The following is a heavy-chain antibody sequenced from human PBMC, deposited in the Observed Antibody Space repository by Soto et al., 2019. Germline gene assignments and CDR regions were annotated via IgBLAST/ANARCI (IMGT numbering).Heavy chain of an antibody. CDR2: ISTSGGTT. D-gene: IGHD2-2*01. CDR3: AKGMTEFCDSSGCSPIDY. Sequence: EVQLLESGGGLVQPGGSLRLSCAASGFTFSSYAMSWVRQAPGKGLEWVSSISTSGGTTFYADSVKGRFTISRDNSKNTLYLQMNSLRAEDTAGYYCAKGMTEFCDSSGCSPIDYWGQGTLVTVSS. CDR1: GFTFSSYA. V-gene: IGHV3-23*01. J-gene: IGHJ4*02.